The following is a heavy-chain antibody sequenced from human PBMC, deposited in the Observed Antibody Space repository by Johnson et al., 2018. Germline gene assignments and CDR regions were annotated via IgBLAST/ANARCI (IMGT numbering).Heavy chain of an antibody. V-gene: IGHV1-69*12. Sequence: QVQLVQSGAEVKKPGSSVKVSCKASGGTFSSYAISWVRQAPGQGLEWMGGIIPFFDTANYAQKFQGRVTITADESKTTAYMELSSLRSEDTAVYYCARGIAVGGNGGEYFQDWGQGTLVTVSS. CDR2: IIPFFDTA. D-gene: IGHD6-19*01. CDR1: GGTFSSYA. CDR3: ARGIAVGGNGGEYFQD. J-gene: IGHJ1*01.